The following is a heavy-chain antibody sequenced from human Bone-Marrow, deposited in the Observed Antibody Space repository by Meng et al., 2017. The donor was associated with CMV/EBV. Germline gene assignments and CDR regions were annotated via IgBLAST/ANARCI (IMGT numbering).Heavy chain of an antibody. J-gene: IGHJ4*02. CDR1: GYTFTSYD. D-gene: IGHD4-17*01. Sequence: ASVKVSCKASGYTFTSYDINWVRQATGQGLEWMGWMNPNSGNTGYAQKFQGRVTITRNTSISTAYMELSSLRSEDTAVYDCARPLGAVTTYYWGQGTLVTVSS. CDR3: ARPLGAVTTYY. CDR2: MNPNSGNT. V-gene: IGHV1-8*01.